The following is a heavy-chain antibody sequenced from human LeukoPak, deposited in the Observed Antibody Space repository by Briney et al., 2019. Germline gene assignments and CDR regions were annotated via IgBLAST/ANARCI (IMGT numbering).Heavy chain of an antibody. D-gene: IGHD3-10*01. CDR2: ISYDGSNK. J-gene: IGHJ5*02. CDR1: GFTFSSYG. CDR3: AKDQYDGILWFRFDP. V-gene: IGHV3-30*18. Sequence: GGSLRLSCAASGFTFSSYGMHWVRQAPGKGLEWVAVISYDGSNKYYADSVKGRFTISRDNSKNTLYLQMNSLRAEDTAVYYCAKDQYDGILWFRFDPWGQGTLVTVSS.